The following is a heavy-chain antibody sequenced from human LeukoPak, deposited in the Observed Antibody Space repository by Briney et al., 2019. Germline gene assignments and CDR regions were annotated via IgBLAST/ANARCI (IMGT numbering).Heavy chain of an antibody. J-gene: IGHJ5*02. CDR2: IYHSGST. Sequence: SETLSLTCTVSGGSISSSSYYWGWIRQPPGKGLEWIGYIYHSGSTYYNPSLKSRVTISVDRSKNQFSLKLSSVTAADTAVYYCARGGGFCSSTSCQEWFDPWGQGTLVTVSS. V-gene: IGHV4-39*07. D-gene: IGHD2-2*01. CDR3: ARGGGFCSSTSCQEWFDP. CDR1: GGSISSSSYY.